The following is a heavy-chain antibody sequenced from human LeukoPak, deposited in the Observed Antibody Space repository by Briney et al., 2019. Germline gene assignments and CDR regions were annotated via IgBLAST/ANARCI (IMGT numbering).Heavy chain of an antibody. CDR2: ISSSGSTI. CDR1: GFTFSDYY. Sequence: SGGSLRLSCAASGFTFSDYYMSWIRQAPGKGLGWVSYISSSGSTIYYADSVKGRFTISRDNAKNSLYLQMNSLRAEDTDVYYCASYDSSGYYYDYWGQGTLVTVSS. V-gene: IGHV3-11*01. J-gene: IGHJ4*02. D-gene: IGHD3-22*01. CDR3: ASYDSSGYYYDY.